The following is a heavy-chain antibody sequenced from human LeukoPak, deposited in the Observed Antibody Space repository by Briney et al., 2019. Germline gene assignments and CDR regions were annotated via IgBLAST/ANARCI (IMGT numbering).Heavy chain of an antibody. CDR1: GFTFSSYA. V-gene: IGHV3-30*04. D-gene: IGHD6-19*01. CDR2: ISYDGSNK. Sequence: PGGSLRLSCAASGFTFSSYAMHWVRQAPGKGLEWVPVISYDGSNKYYADSVEGRFTISRDNSKNTLYLQMNSLRAEDTAVYYCASGYSSGCDYWGQGTLVTVSS. CDR3: ASGYSSGCDY. J-gene: IGHJ4*02.